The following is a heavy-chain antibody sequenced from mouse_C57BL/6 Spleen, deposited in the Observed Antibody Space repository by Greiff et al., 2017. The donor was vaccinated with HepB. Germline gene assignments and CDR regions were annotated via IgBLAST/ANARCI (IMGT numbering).Heavy chain of an antibody. CDR2: ISSGSSTI. CDR3: ASAYWAVDY. J-gene: IGHJ2*01. D-gene: IGHD2-10*01. Sequence: EVMLVESGGGLVKPGGSLKLSCAASGFTFSDYGMHWVRQAPEKGLEWVAYISSGSSTIYYADTVKGRFTISRDKAKNTLFLQMTSLRSEDTAMYYCASAYWAVDYWGQGTTLTVSS. V-gene: IGHV5-17*01. CDR1: GFTFSDYG.